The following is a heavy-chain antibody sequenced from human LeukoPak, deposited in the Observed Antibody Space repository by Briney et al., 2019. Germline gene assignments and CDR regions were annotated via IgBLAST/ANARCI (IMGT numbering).Heavy chain of an antibody. J-gene: IGHJ3*02. V-gene: IGHV4-30-2*01. CDR3: ARDQGYCSGGSCWSNAFDI. Sequence: TLSLTCAVSGGSISSGGYSWSWIRQPPGKGLEWIGYIYHSGSTYYNPSLKSRVTISVDRSKNQFSLKLSSVTAADTAVYYCARDQGYCSGGSCWSNAFDIWGQGTMVTVSS. D-gene: IGHD2-15*01. CDR2: IYHSGST. CDR1: GGSISSGGYS.